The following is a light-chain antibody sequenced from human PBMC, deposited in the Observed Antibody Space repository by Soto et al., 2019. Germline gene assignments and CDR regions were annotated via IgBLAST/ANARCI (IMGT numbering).Light chain of an antibody. CDR3: QQSYGSPPT. Sequence: DIQMTQSPSSLSASVGDRVTITCRSSQAISTYLNWYQCKPGKAPHLLIYGTSILHTGVPSRFSGSVSGTHFTLTISSLRPEDFATYYCQQSYGSPPTFGGGTKVEI. J-gene: IGKJ4*01. CDR2: GTS. V-gene: IGKV1-39*01. CDR1: QAISTY.